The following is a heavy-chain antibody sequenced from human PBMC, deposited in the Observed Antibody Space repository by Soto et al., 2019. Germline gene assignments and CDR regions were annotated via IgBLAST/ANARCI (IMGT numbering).Heavy chain of an antibody. CDR2: INHSGST. CDR3: ARRYSSGWYHFDY. D-gene: IGHD6-19*01. J-gene: IGHJ4*02. V-gene: IGHV4-34*01. Sequence: PSETLSLTCAVYGGSFSGYYWSWIRQPPGKGPEWIGEINHSGSTNYNPSLKSRVTISVDTSKNQFSLKLSSVTAADTAVYYCARRYSSGWYHFDYWGQGTLVTVSS. CDR1: GGSFSGYY.